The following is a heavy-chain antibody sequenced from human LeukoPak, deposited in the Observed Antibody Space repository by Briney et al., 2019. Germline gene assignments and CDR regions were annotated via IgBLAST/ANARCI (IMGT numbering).Heavy chain of an antibody. CDR3: ASRRITMVRGVIPKQYNWFDP. Sequence: GASVKVPCKASGGTFSSYAISWVRQAPGQGLEWMGGIIPIFGTANYAQKFQGRVTITTDESTSTAYMELSSLRSEDTAVYYCASRRITMVRGVIPKQYNWFDPWGQGTLVTVSS. J-gene: IGHJ5*02. V-gene: IGHV1-69*05. CDR2: IIPIFGTA. CDR1: GGTFSSYA. D-gene: IGHD3-10*01.